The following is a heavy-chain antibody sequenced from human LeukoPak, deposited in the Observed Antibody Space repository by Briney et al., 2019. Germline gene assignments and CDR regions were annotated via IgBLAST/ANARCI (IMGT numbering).Heavy chain of an antibody. CDR1: GGSISSGDYY. V-gene: IGHV4-30-4*01. Sequence: SQTLSLTCTVSGGSISSGDYYWSWTRQPPGKGLEWIGYIYYSGSTYYNPSLKSRVTISVDTSKNQFSLKLSSVTAADTAVYYCARVVVMRGRWLDYWGQGTLVTVSS. D-gene: IGHD3-22*01. CDR2: IYYSGST. J-gene: IGHJ4*02. CDR3: ARVVVMRGRWLDY.